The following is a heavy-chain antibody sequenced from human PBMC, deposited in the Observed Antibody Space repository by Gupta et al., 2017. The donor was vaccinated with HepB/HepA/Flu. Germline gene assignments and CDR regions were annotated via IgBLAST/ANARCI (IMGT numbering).Heavy chain of an antibody. CDR1: GFHFSRQS. CDR2: ISSSSSYR. D-gene: IGHD6-13*01. Sequence: ELQLVESGGGLVKPGGSRELRCAASGFHFSRQSRNWVRQAQGKGLELVSSISSSSSYRYYADSVKGRFTISRDNAKNSLYLQMNSLRAEDTAVYYCARGEHYQSSSWSHFDYWGQGTLVTVSS. J-gene: IGHJ4*02. CDR3: ARGEHYQSSSWSHFDY. V-gene: IGHV3-21*01.